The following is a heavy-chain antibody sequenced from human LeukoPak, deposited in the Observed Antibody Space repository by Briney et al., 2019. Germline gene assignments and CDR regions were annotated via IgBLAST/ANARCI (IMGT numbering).Heavy chain of an antibody. CDR1: GYTFTSNY. CDR2: IHPSGGGT. V-gene: IGHV1-46*01. Sequence: GASVKVSCKASGYTFTSNYMHWVRQAPGQGLEWMGVIHPSGGGTNQAPKFQGRVTMTRDTSTATVFMELSSLTSEDTATYYCARMEMDPAMVTNYFDYWGQGTLVTLSS. J-gene: IGHJ4*02. D-gene: IGHD5-18*01. CDR3: ARMEMDPAMVTNYFDY.